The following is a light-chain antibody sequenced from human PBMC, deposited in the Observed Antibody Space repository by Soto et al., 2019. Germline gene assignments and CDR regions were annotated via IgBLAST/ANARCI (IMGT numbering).Light chain of an antibody. CDR1: QDISSY. CDR2: GAS. V-gene: IGKV1-27*01. CDR3: QKYSSAPLT. J-gene: IGKJ4*01. Sequence: DIQMTQSPSSLSASVGDRITITCRASQDISSYLAWYQQKPGKVPHLLLYGASALQSGVPSRFSGSASGSGSGTDFTLTISSLQPEDVATYYCQKYSSAPLTFGGGTKVEIK.